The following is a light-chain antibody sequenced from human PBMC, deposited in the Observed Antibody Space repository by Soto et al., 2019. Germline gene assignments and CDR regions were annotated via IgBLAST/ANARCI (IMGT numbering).Light chain of an antibody. CDR2: GAS. V-gene: IGKV3-20*01. J-gene: IGKJ1*01. Sequence: IMLTQSPCTLSLTPGERATLSCRASQSVSSSHLAWYQQKPGQAPRLLIYGASSRATGIPDRFSGSGSGTDFTLTISRLEPQDFAVYYCQQYGSSPRTFGQRTKVDI. CDR3: QQYGSSPRT. CDR1: QSVSSSH.